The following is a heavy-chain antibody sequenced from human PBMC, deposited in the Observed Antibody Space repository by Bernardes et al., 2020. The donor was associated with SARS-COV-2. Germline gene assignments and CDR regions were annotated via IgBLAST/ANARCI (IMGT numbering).Heavy chain of an antibody. J-gene: IGHJ4*02. Sequence: GGSLRLSCAASGFTFSSYWMSWVRQAPGKGLEWVANIKQDGSEKYYVDSVKGRFTISRDNAKNSLYLQMNSLRAEDTAVYYCARCPVRYFDWLLEAGANLYYFDYWGQGTLVTVSS. CDR3: ARCPVRYFDWLLEAGANLYYFDY. D-gene: IGHD3-9*01. CDR2: IKQDGSEK. V-gene: IGHV3-7*01. CDR1: GFTFSSYW.